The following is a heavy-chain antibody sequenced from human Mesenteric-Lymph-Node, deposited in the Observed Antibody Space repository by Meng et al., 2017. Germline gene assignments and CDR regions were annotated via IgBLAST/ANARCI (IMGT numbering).Heavy chain of an antibody. D-gene: IGHD4-23*01. CDR1: GDSVFSNSAS. CDR2: TYYRSKWYN. V-gene: IGHV6-1*01. CDR3: AREEDGGCSG. Sequence: QVPLQQSGPGLVKPSQTLSLTCGISGDSVFSNSASWNWIRQSPSGGLEWLGRTYYRSKWYNEYALSVKSRININPDTSKNQVSLQLNSVTPEDTAVYYCAREEDGGCSGWGQGTLVTVSS. J-gene: IGHJ1*01.